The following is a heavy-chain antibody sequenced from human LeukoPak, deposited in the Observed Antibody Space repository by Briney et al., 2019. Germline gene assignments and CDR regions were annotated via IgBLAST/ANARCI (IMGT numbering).Heavy chain of an antibody. Sequence: SETLSLTCTVSGGSISSYYWSWIRQTPGKGLEWIGFIYSTGSTNYNPSLKGRVTISVDTSKDQFSLRLTSVTAADTAVYYCASGTSSWTWFDPWGQGTPVTVSS. CDR2: IYSTGST. V-gene: IGHV4-59*01. CDR3: ASGTSSWTWFDP. D-gene: IGHD2-2*01. J-gene: IGHJ5*02. CDR1: GGSISSYY.